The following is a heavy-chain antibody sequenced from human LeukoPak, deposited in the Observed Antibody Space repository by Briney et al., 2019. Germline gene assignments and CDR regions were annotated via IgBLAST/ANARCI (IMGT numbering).Heavy chain of an antibody. CDR1: AFTVSSDA. D-gene: IGHD6-13*01. CDR3: AREGIAAAGNPGYYFDY. Sequence: QAGRSLTLSCAASAFTVSSDAMRSVRQAPGKGLGWVAVISYDGSNQYYADSVKGRFTISRDNSKNTLYLQMHSLRAEDTAVYYCAREGIAAAGNPGYYFDYWGQGTLVTVSS. CDR2: ISYDGSNQ. J-gene: IGHJ4*02. V-gene: IGHV3-30*04.